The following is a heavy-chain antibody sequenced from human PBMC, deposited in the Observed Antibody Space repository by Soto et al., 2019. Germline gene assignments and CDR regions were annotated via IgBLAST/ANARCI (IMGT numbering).Heavy chain of an antibody. J-gene: IGHJ5*02. CDR2: IIPIFGTA. CDR3: ARGGSGWHSYYWFDP. Sequence: ASVKVSCKASGGTFSSYAISWVRQAPGQGLEWMGGIIPIFGTANYAQKFQGRVTITADESTSTAYMELSSLRSEDTAVYYCARGGSGWHSYYWFDPWGQGTPVTVSS. CDR1: GGTFSSYA. V-gene: IGHV1-69*13. D-gene: IGHD6-19*01.